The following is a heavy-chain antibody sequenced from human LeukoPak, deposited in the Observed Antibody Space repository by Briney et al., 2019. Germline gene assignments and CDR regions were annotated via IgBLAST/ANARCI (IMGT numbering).Heavy chain of an antibody. V-gene: IGHV1-46*01. CDR3: ARSHSSWYWFDP. CDR1: GYTFTNYY. D-gene: IGHD6-13*01. J-gene: IGHJ5*02. CDR2: IDPRGGST. Sequence: ASVKVSCKASGYTFTNYYMHWVRQAPGQGLEWMGVIDPRGGSTTYAQKVQGRFTMTRDTSTNTVYMELRSLNSEDTAAYYCARSHSSWYWFDPWGQGTLVTVSS.